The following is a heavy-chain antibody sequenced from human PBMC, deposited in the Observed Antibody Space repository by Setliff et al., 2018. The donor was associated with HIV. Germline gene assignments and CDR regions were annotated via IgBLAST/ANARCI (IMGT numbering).Heavy chain of an antibody. CDR1: GGSISSDDYY. V-gene: IGHV4-61*08. Sequence: SETLSLTCTVSGGSISSDDYYWNWIRQPPGKGLEWIGYVYSSGSTSYNPSLKSRVTMSADTSKNQFYLNLRLVTAADTAMYYCASSTQIQLWPHDFDNWGQGALVTVSS. D-gene: IGHD2-21*01. CDR2: VYSSGST. J-gene: IGHJ4*02. CDR3: ASSTQIQLWPHDFDN.